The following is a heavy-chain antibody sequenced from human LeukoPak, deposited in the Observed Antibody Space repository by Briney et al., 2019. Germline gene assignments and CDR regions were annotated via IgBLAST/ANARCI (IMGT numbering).Heavy chain of an antibody. V-gene: IGHV4-4*07. D-gene: IGHD2-21*02. CDR1: GDSISSYY. CDR2: IYTSGST. CDR3: ARGVVTEDYCYYYYMDV. J-gene: IGHJ6*03. Sequence: MASETLSLTRTVAGDSISSYYGSWVRQPAGKGLEWLGRIYTSGSTNYNPSLKSRVTMSVDTSKNQFSLKLSSVTSADTAVYYCARGVVTEDYCYYYYMDVWGKGNTGSVSS.